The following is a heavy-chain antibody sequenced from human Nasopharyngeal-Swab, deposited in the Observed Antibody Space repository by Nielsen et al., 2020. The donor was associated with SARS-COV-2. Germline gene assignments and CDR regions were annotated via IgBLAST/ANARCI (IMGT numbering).Heavy chain of an antibody. Sequence: WVRQAPGQGLEWMGMINPGSGGTTYAQKFQDRVTISTDTSAISTDTSATTAYMELSSLGSEDTAVYFCARDEDVWGQGTTVTVS. CDR2: INPGSGGT. V-gene: IGHV1-46*01. CDR3: ARDEDV. J-gene: IGHJ6*02.